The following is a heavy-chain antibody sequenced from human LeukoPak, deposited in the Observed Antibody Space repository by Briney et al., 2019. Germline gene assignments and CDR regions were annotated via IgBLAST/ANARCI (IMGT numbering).Heavy chain of an antibody. D-gene: IGHD1-14*01. CDR2: ISWNSGTI. Sequence: QPGRSLRLSCAASGFTFDEYAMHWVRQAPGKGLEWVSGISWNSGTIGYADSVRGRFTISRDNAKNSLYLQMDNLRAEDTAFYYCQKEGSGAGNPEAWGQEPWSPSPQ. CDR3: QKEGSGAGNPEA. V-gene: IGHV3-9*01. J-gene: IGHJ5*01. CDR1: GFTFDEYA.